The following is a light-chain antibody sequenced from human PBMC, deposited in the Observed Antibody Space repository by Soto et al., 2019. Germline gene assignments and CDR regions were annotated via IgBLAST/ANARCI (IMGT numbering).Light chain of an antibody. Sequence: QSVLTQPPSASGTPGQRVTISCSGSSSNIGSNTVNWYQQLPGTAPTLMIYAVNKRPSGVPDRFSGSKSGNTASLTVSGLQAEDEADYYCSSYADSNNYVFGTGTKVTVL. J-gene: IGLJ1*01. CDR3: SSYADSNNYV. V-gene: IGLV1-44*01. CDR2: AVN. CDR1: SSNIGSNT.